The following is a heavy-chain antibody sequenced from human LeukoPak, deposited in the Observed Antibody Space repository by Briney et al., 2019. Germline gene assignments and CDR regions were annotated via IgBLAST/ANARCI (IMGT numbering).Heavy chain of an antibody. Sequence: GASVKVSCKVSGYTLTELSMHWVRQAPGKGLEWMGGFDPEDGETIYAQKFQGRVTMTEDTSTDTAYMELSSLRSEDTAVYYCARGRSGYREGKIYYYYMDVWGKGTTVTISS. CDR1: GYTLTELS. J-gene: IGHJ6*03. CDR3: ARGRSGYREGKIYYYYMDV. D-gene: IGHD5-18*01. CDR2: FDPEDGET. V-gene: IGHV1-24*01.